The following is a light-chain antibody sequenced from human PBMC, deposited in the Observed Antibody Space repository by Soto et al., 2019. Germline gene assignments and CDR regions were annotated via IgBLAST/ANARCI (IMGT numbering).Light chain of an antibody. Sequence: QSVLTQSPSASGTPGQRVTISCSGSRSNIGTYKVNWYQQHPGTAPTLLIFRNHQRPSGVPDRLSGSKYGTSASLAISGPQSEDEADYYCDGWDDSLSAVVFGGGTKLTVL. CDR1: RSNIGTYK. CDR2: RNH. CDR3: DGWDDSLSAVV. V-gene: IGLV1-44*01. J-gene: IGLJ2*01.